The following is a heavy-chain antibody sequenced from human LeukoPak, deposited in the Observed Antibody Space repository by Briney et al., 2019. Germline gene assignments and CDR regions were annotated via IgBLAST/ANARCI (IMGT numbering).Heavy chain of an antibody. CDR2: ISYSGST. Sequence: PSETLSLTCTVSGGSISSSSYYWGWIRQPPGKGLEWIGSISYSGSTYYNPSLKSRVTISVDTSKNQFSLKLSSVTAADTAVYYCARLCWYYDFWSGYFIDVWGKGTTVTVSS. J-gene: IGHJ6*03. CDR1: GGSISSSSYY. D-gene: IGHD3-3*01. V-gene: IGHV4-39*01. CDR3: ARLCWYYDFWSGYFIDV.